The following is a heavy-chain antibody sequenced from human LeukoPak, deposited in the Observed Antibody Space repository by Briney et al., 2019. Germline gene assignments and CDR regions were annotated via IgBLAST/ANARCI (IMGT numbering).Heavy chain of an antibody. CDR3: ARDDSIEQWLVPFDY. D-gene: IGHD6-19*01. V-gene: IGHV1-2*02. CDR1: GYTFTGYY. CDR2: INPNSGGS. J-gene: IGHJ4*02. Sequence: ASAKVSGKASGYTFTGYYMHWVRQAPGQGLEWMGWINPNSGGSNYAQKFQGRVTMTRDTSISTAYMELSRLRSDDTAVYYCARDDSIEQWLVPFDYWGQGTLVTVSS.